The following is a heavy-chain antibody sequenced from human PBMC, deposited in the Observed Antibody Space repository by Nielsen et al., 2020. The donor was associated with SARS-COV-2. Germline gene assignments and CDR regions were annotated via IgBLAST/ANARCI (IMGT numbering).Heavy chain of an antibody. V-gene: IGHV1-18*01. Sequence: ASVKVSCKASGYTFTSYGISWVRQAPGQGLEWMGWISAYNGNTNYAQKLQGRVTMTTDTSTSTAYMELRSLRSDDTAVYYCARHARDIVLMVYVINWFDPWGQGTLVTVSS. J-gene: IGHJ5*02. D-gene: IGHD2-8*01. CDR1: GYTFTSYG. CDR2: ISAYNGNT. CDR3: ARHARDIVLMVYVINWFDP.